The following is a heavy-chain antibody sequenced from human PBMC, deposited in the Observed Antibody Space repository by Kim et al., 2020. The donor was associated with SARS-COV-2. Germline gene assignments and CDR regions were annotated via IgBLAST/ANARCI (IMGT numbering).Heavy chain of an antibody. CDR3: ASRLLGGSYGNWFDP. Sequence: GGSLRLSCAASGFTFSSYSMNWVRQAPGKGLEWVSYISSSSSTIYYADSVKGRFTISRDNAKNSLYLQMNSLRDEDMAVYYCASRLLGGSYGNWFDPWGQGTLVTVSS. D-gene: IGHD1-26*01. CDR1: GFTFSSYS. V-gene: IGHV3-48*02. J-gene: IGHJ5*02. CDR2: ISSSSSTI.